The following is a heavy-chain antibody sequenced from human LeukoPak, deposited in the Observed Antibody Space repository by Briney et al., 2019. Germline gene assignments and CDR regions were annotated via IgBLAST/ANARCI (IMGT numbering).Heavy chain of an antibody. J-gene: IGHJ5*02. CDR1: GGSMSSYY. D-gene: IGHD3-10*01. CDR3: ARVKFYYGSGSSNWFDP. CDR2: IYYSGST. V-gene: IGHV4-59*01. Sequence: PSETLSLTCTVSGGSMSSYYWSWIRQPPGKGLEWIGYIYYSGSTNYNPSLKSRVTISVEMSKNQFSLKLSSVTAADTAVYYCARVKFYYGSGSSNWFDPWGQGTLVTVSS.